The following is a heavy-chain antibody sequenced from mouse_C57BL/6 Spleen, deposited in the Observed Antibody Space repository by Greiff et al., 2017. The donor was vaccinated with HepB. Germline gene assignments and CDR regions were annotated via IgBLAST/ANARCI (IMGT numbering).Heavy chain of an antibody. V-gene: IGHV5-16*01. CDR2: INYDGSST. CDR3: AREELGRFFAY. Sequence: EVKVEESEGGLVQPGSSMKLSCTASGFTFSDYYMAWVRQVPEKGLEWVANINYDGSSTYYLDSLKSRFIISRDNAKNILYLQMSSLKSEDTATYYCAREELGRFFAYWGQGTLVTVSA. CDR1: GFTFSDYY. J-gene: IGHJ3*01. D-gene: IGHD4-1*01.